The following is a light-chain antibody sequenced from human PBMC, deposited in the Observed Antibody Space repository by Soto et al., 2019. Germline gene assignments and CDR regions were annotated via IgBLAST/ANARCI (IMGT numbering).Light chain of an antibody. CDR1: LSVSSN. V-gene: IGKV3-15*01. CDR2: GAS. Sequence: EIAMTQSPATLSVSPGERATLSCRASLSVSSNLAWYQQKPGQAPRLLIYGASTTASGAPARFSGSGSGTEFTLTITSLQSEDCAFYYCQHYNTWPLSFGGGTKVDIK. CDR3: QHYNTWPLS. J-gene: IGKJ4*01.